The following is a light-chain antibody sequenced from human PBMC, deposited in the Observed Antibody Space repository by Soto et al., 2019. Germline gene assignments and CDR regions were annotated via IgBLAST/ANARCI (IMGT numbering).Light chain of an antibody. CDR2: DVS. V-gene: IGLV2-8*01. Sequence: QSVLTQPPSASGSPGQSVTIACTGTSKDVGYYNYVSWYRQPPGKAPKLLIYDVSKRPSGVPDRFSGSKSGNTASLTVSGLQAEDEGDYYCSSYAGSDYPYVFGTGTKVTVL. J-gene: IGLJ1*01. CDR1: SKDVGYYNY. CDR3: SSYAGSDYPYV.